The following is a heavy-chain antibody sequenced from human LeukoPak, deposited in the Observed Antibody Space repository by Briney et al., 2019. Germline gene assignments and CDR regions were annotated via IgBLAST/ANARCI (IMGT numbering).Heavy chain of an antibody. CDR3: AKIPHSSYYYDSSGYLDY. Sequence: GGSLRLSCAASGFTFSTYAMNWVRQAPGKGLEWVSAISGSGGSTYTADSVKGRFTISRNNSKNTLYLQMNSLRAEDTAIYYCAKIPHSSYYYDSSGYLDYLGQGTLVSVSS. D-gene: IGHD3-22*01. CDR1: GFTFSTYA. V-gene: IGHV3-23*01. J-gene: IGHJ4*02. CDR2: ISGSGGST.